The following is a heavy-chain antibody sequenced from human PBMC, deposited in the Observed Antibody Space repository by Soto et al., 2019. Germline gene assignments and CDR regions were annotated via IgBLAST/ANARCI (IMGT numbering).Heavy chain of an antibody. CDR1: GFTFSGSA. CDR2: IRSKANSYAT. D-gene: IGHD3-10*01. CDR3: TRRFGGFGEGGYMDV. Sequence: GGSLRLSCAASGFTFSGSAMHWVRQASGKGLEWVGRIRSKANSYATAYAASVKGRFTISRDDSKNTAYLQMNSLKPEDTAVYYCTRRFGGFGEGGYMDVWGKGTTVTVSS. V-gene: IGHV3-73*01. J-gene: IGHJ6*03.